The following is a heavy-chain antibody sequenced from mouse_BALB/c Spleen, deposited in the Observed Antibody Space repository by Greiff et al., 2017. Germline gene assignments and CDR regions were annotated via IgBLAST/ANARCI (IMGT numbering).Heavy chain of an antibody. Sequence: QVQLQQSGAELAKPGASVKMSCKASGYTFTSYWMHWVKQRPGQGLEWIGYINPSTGYTEYNQKFKDKATLTADKSSSTAYMQLSSLTSEDSAVYYCERYYGSSYFDYWGQGTTLTVSS. V-gene: IGHV1-7*01. CDR1: GYTFTSYW. J-gene: IGHJ2*01. CDR2: INPSTGYT. CDR3: ERYYGSSYFDY. D-gene: IGHD1-1*01.